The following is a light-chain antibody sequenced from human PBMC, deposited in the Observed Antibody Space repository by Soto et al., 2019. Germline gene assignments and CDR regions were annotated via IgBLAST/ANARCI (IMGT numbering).Light chain of an antibody. CDR3: SSYSGTNNYV. Sequence: QSALTQPPSVSGSPGQSVTIPCTASSSDDGSYNRVSWYQQPPGTPPKLMIYEVTKRPSGVPDRFSGSKSGNTASLTVSGLQAEDEADYYCSSYSGTNNYVFGTGTKLTVL. CDR1: SSDDGSYNR. CDR2: EVT. J-gene: IGLJ1*01. V-gene: IGLV2-18*02.